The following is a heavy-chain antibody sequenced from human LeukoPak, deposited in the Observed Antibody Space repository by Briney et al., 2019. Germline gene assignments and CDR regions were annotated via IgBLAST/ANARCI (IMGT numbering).Heavy chain of an antibody. CDR2: IIPILGIA. V-gene: IGHV1-69*04. D-gene: IGHD3-10*01. Sequence: GASVKVSCKASGGTFSSYAISWVRQAPGQGLEWMGRIIPILGIANYAQKFQGRVTITADKSTSTAYMELSSLRSEDTAVYYCARETRGYYYYGMDVWGQGTTVTVSS. CDR3: ARETRGYYYYGMDV. J-gene: IGHJ6*02. CDR1: GGTFSSYA.